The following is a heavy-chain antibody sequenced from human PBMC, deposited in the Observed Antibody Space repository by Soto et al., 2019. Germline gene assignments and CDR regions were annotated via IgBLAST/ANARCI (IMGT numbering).Heavy chain of an antibody. Sequence: GASVKVSCKASGGTFSSYAISWVRQAPGQGLEWMGGIIPIFGTANYAQKFQGRVTITADKSTSTAYMELSSLRSEDTAVYYCASHISVRSYNWFDPWGQGTLVTVSS. J-gene: IGHJ5*02. V-gene: IGHV1-69*06. CDR2: IIPIFGTA. CDR1: GGTFSSYA. CDR3: ASHISVRSYNWFDP. D-gene: IGHD3-3*01.